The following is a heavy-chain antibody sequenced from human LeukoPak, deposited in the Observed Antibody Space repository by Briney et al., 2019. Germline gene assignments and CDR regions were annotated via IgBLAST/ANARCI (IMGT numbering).Heavy chain of an antibody. CDR1: GFTFSSYS. CDR2: ISSSSSYI. V-gene: IGHV3-21*01. J-gene: IGHJ4*02. D-gene: IGHD2-21*02. Sequence: NPGGSLRLSCAASGFTFSSYSMNWVRQAPGKGLEWVSSISSSSSYIYYADSVKGRFTISRDNAKNSLYLQMNSLRAEDTAVYYCARFRTWGDKAFDYWGQGTLVTVSS. CDR3: ARFRTWGDKAFDY.